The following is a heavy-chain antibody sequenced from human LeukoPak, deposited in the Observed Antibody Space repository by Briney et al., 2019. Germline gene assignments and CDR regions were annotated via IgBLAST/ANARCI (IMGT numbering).Heavy chain of an antibody. Sequence: GVSLRLSCAASGFTFSSYAMHWVRQAPGKGLEWVAAISYDRNNKDYADSVKGRFTVSRDNSKNTLYLQVNSLRAEDTAVYYCAKDVAHSYGLSYFYYGMDVWGQGTTVTASS. CDR3: AKDVAHSYGLSYFYYGMDV. D-gene: IGHD5-18*01. CDR2: ISYDRNNK. CDR1: GFTFSSYA. J-gene: IGHJ6*02. V-gene: IGHV3-30*18.